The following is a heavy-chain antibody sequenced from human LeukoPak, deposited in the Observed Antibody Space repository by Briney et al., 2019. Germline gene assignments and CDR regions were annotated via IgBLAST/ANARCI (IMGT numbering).Heavy chain of an antibody. CDR3: AKDENAYYGSGSYYNY. Sequence: PGGSLRLSCAASGFTFSSYGMHWVRQAPGKGLEWVAFIRYDGSNKYYADSVKGRFTISRDNSKNTLYLQMNSLRAEDTAVYYCAKDENAYYGSGSYYNYWGQGTLVTVSS. D-gene: IGHD3-10*01. V-gene: IGHV3-30*02. J-gene: IGHJ4*02. CDR1: GFTFSSYG. CDR2: IRYDGSNK.